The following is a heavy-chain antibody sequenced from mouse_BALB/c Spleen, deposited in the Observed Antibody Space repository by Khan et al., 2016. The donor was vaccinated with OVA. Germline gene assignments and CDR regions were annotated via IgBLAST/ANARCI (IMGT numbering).Heavy chain of an antibody. CDR2: ISYSGST. V-gene: IGHV3-2*02. J-gene: IGHJ4*01. CDR1: GYSITSNYA. D-gene: IGHD1-1*01. Sequence: EVQLQESGPGLVKPSQSLSLTCTVNGYSITSNYAWNWIRQFPGNKLEWMGYISYSGSTNYNPSLKSRLSLTRDTSKNQFFLLLHSVTTEDSARYYCARGNYYGYALDYWGQGTSVTVSS. CDR3: ARGNYYGYALDY.